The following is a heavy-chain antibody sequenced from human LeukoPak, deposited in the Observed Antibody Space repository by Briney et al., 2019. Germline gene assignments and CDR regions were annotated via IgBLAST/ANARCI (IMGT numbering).Heavy chain of an antibody. D-gene: IGHD1-26*01. CDR2: ISGSGGST. CDR1: GFTFRRHG. V-gene: IGHV3-23*01. CDR3: ARDGPSGPADLDY. J-gene: IGHJ4*02. Sequence: SGGSLRLSCAASGFTFRRHGMSWVRQAPGKGLEWVSAISGSGGSTYYADSVKGRFTISRDNSKNTLYLQMNSLRAEDTAVYYCARDGPSGPADLDYWGQGTLVTVSS.